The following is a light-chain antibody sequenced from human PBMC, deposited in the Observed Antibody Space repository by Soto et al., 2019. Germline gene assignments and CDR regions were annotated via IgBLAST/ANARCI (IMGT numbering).Light chain of an antibody. CDR3: SSYTSSSTRV. V-gene: IGLV2-14*01. CDR2: DVI. CDR1: SSDVGGYNY. J-gene: IGLJ2*01. Sequence: QSALTQPASVSGSPGQSITIYCTGTSSDVGGYNYVSWYQQHPGKAPKLLIYDVINRPSGVSNRFSGSKSGNTASLTISGLQAEDEADYSCSSYTSSSTRVFGGGTKQTVL.